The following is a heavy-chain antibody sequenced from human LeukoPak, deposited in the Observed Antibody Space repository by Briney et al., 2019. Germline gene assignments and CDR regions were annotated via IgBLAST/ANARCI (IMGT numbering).Heavy chain of an antibody. CDR3: AREGGVVVVAATPSQAFDI. V-gene: IGHV1-46*01. Sequence: ASVKVSCKASGYTFTSYYMHWVRQAPGQGLEWMGIINPSGGSTSYAQKFQGRVTMTRDMSTSTVYMELSSLRSEDTAVYYCAREGGVVVVAATPSQAFDIWGQGTMVTVSS. J-gene: IGHJ3*02. CDR1: GYTFTSYY. CDR2: INPSGGST. D-gene: IGHD2-15*01.